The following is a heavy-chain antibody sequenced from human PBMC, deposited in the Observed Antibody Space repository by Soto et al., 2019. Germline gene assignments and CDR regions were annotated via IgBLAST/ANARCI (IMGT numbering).Heavy chain of an antibody. V-gene: IGHV3-64D*06. CDR2: INRDGTFT. J-gene: IGHJ6*02. CDR1: GFTFSDYA. CDR3: VKDHPSLEV. Sequence: PGGSLRLSCSASGFTFSDYAMHWVRQSPGKGLEHFSLINRDGTFTFYADSVKGRFTIARDNSKNTLYLQMNSLGGDDTAVYYCVKDHPSLEVWGQGT. D-gene: IGHD3-10*01.